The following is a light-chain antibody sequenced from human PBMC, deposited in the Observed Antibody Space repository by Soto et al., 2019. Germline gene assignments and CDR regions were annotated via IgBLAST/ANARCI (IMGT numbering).Light chain of an antibody. J-gene: IGLJ1*01. CDR3: ASWDSDLDGFV. Sequence: QSVLTQPPSASGTPGQRVTISCSGSSSNIPYQFVSWYKQFPGMAPTLLIYDNSRRPSGVPDRFSATKSGPSATLDIAGLQTADEAVYYCASWDSDLDGFVFGPGTKVTVL. V-gene: IGLV1-51*01. CDR1: SSNIPYQF. CDR2: DNS.